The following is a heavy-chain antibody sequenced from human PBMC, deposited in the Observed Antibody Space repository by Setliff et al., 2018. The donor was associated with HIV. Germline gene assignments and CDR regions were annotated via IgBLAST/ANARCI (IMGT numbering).Heavy chain of an antibody. J-gene: IGHJ6*03. D-gene: IGHD3-10*01. V-gene: IGHV4-59*08. CDR1: GGSINSYY. Sequence: PSETLSLTCTVSGGSINSYYWSWIRQPPGKGLEWIGYIYYDGSTNFNPATTYNPSLKSRVTISVDTSKNQFSLKLSSVTAADTAVYYCARGLRSYPSGTLYYYYMDVWGKGTTVTVSS. CDR3: ARGLRSYPSGTLYYYYMDV. CDR2: IYYDGST.